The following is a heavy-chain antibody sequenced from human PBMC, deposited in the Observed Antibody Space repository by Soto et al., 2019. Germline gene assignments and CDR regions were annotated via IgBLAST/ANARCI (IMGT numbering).Heavy chain of an antibody. J-gene: IGHJ6*02. CDR1: GYTFTSCG. Sequence: ASVKVSCKASGYTFTSCGLSWVRQAPGQGLEWMGWISTYNGNTNYAQKLQGRVTMTTDTSTSTAYMELRSLRSDDTAVYYCARERAGPSSYYYYYGMDVWGQGTTVTVSS. CDR3: ARERAGPSSYYYYYGMDV. D-gene: IGHD6-6*01. V-gene: IGHV1-18*04. CDR2: ISTYNGNT.